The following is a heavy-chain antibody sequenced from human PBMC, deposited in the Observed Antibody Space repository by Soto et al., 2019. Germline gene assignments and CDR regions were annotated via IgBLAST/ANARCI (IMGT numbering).Heavy chain of an antibody. J-gene: IGHJ6*02. Sequence: QVRLVESGGGVVQPGRSLRLSCSASGFTFRNFGLHWVRQAPGKGLEWVALIWYDGSNKYYAESLKGRVSISRDNSKNNLYMEMKSLRFEDTAVYYCARDGDIQGGPPPKNYAMDVWGQGTTVTVSS. V-gene: IGHV3-33*08. D-gene: IGHD5-12*01. CDR2: IWYDGSNK. CDR1: GFTFRNFG. CDR3: ARDGDIQGGPPPKNYAMDV.